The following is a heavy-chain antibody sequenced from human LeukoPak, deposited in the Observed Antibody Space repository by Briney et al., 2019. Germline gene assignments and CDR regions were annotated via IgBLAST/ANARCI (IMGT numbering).Heavy chain of an antibody. CDR2: ISWNSGSI. CDR1: GFTFDDYA. Sequence: GGSLRLSCAASGFTFDDYAMHWVRQAPGKGLEWVSGISWNSGSIGYADSVKGRFTISRDNAKNSLYLQMNSLRAEDTAVYYCAAISSYYYMDVWGKGTTVTISS. J-gene: IGHJ6*03. V-gene: IGHV3-9*01. CDR3: AAISSYYYMDV. D-gene: IGHD2-21*01.